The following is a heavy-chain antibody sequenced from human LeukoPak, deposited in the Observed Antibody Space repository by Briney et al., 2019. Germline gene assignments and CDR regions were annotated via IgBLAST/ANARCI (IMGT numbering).Heavy chain of an antibody. D-gene: IGHD4-17*01. CDR2: ISYDGSNK. V-gene: IGHV3-30*03. CDR1: GFTFSGHG. J-gene: IGHJ5*02. Sequence: GGSLRLSCAASGFTFSGHGMHWVRQAPGKGLEWVAVISYDGSNKYYADSVKGRFTISRDNAKNSLYLQMNSLRAEDTAVYYCARVGGERPINWFDPWGQGTLVTVSS. CDR3: ARVGGERPINWFDP.